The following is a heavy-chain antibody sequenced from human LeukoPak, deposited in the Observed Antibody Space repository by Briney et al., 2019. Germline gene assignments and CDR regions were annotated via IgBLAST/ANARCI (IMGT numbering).Heavy chain of an antibody. J-gene: IGHJ3*02. CDR3: ARARKPTYYYDSSGSTIAFDI. V-gene: IGHV1-69*13. Sequence: EASVKVSCKASGGTFSSYAISWVRQAPGQGLEWMGGIIPIFGTANYAQKFQGRVTITADESTSTAYMELSSLRSEDTAVYYCARARKPTYYYDSSGSTIAFDIWGQGTMVTVSS. D-gene: IGHD3-22*01. CDR2: IIPIFGTA. CDR1: GGTFSSYA.